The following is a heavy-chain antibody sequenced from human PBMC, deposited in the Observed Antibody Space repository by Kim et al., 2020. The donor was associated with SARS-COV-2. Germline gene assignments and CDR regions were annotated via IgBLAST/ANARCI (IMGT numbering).Heavy chain of an antibody. D-gene: IGHD6-13*01. J-gene: IGHJ4*02. Sequence: GGSLRLSCSASGFTFSSYAMHWVRQAPGKGLEYVSAISSNGGSTYYADSVKGRFTISRDNSKNTLYLQMSSLRAEDTAVYYCVKLRPSSSWLFDYWGQGTLVTVSS. CDR1: GFTFSSYA. V-gene: IGHV3-64D*06. CDR2: ISSNGGST. CDR3: VKLRPSSSWLFDY.